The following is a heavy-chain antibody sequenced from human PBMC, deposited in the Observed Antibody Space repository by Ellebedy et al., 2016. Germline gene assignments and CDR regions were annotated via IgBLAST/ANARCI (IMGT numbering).Heavy chain of an antibody. CDR1: GGSISSSSYH. J-gene: IGHJ4*02. D-gene: IGHD6-19*01. CDR3: ARAPRIAVAGTMD. CDR2: IYYSGST. Sequence: SETLSLTCTVSGGSISSSSYHWGWIRQPPGKGLEWIGSIYYSGSTYYNPSLKSRVTISVDTSKNQFSLKLSSVTAADTAVYYCARAPRIAVAGTMDWGQGTLVTVSS. V-gene: IGHV4-39*01.